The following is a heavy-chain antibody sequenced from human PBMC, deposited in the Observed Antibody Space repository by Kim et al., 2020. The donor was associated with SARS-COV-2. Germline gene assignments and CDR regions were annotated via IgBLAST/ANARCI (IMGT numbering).Heavy chain of an antibody. CDR2: ISAYNGNT. D-gene: IGHD2-2*01. J-gene: IGHJ6*02. Sequence: ASVKVSCKASGYTFTSYGISWVRQAPGQGLEWMGWISAYNGNTNYAQKLQGRVTMTTDTSTSTAYMELRSLRSDDTAVYYCARLGSQYCSSTSCYGRAPLVDYYYCGMDVWGQGTTVTVSS. CDR3: ARLGSQYCSSTSCYGRAPLVDYYYCGMDV. CDR1: GYTFTSYG. V-gene: IGHV1-18*04.